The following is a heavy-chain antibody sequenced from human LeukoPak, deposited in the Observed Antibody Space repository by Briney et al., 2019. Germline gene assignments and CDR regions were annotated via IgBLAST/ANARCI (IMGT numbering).Heavy chain of an antibody. CDR2: INPDSGST. J-gene: IGHJ4*02. V-gene: IGHV1-2*02. Sequence: GSVKVSCRASGYTFTSYYMHCVRRAPGQRVQELGWINPDSGSTNYSQRFQGRRTITRDTSIRTAYMHLSNRRSEDTAVLYYARETGPRQLHLWGSAFDYWGQGTLVTVSS. CDR3: ARETGPRQLHLWGSAFDY. D-gene: IGHD5-18*01. CDR1: GYTFTSYY.